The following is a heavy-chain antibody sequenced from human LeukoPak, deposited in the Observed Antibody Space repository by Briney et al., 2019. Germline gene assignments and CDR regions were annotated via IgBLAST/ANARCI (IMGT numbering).Heavy chain of an antibody. CDR3: ARHSGWYY. J-gene: IGHJ4*02. Sequence: NASETLSLTGTVSGGSISSSSYYWGWIRQPPGKGLEWIGSIYYSGSTYYNPSLKSRVTISVDTSKNQFSLKLSSVTAADTAVYYCARHSGWYYWGQGTLVTVSS. D-gene: IGHD3-9*01. CDR1: GGSISSSSYY. CDR2: IYYSGST. V-gene: IGHV4-39*01.